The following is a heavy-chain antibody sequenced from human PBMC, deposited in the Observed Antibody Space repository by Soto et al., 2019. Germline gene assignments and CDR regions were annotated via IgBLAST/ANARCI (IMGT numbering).Heavy chain of an antibody. D-gene: IGHD2-2*01. V-gene: IGHV1-2*06. CDR2: INPKSGGT. CDR1: GYSFTDYH. CDR3: ARERYQVISDGMDV. Sequence: ASVKVSCKASGYSFTDYHIHWVRQAPGQGLEWLGRINPKSGGTSYAQKFQGRVTLSRDTSINTAYLELSRLRFDDAAVYFCARERYQVISDGMDVWGQGTTVTVS. J-gene: IGHJ6*02.